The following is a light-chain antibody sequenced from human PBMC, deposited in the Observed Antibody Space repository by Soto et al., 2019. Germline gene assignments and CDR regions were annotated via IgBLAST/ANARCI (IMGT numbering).Light chain of an antibody. V-gene: IGKV3-11*01. CDR3: QQRKYWPPIT. CDR2: DSY. J-gene: IGKJ4*01. Sequence: EVVLTQSPDTLSLSPGERATLSCRTSHSVDINLAWYQQKPGQAPRLLIYDSYNRVTGIPTRFSGSGSGTDFTLTISSLEPEDSAVYYCQQRKYWPPITFGGGTKVEIK. CDR1: HSVDIN.